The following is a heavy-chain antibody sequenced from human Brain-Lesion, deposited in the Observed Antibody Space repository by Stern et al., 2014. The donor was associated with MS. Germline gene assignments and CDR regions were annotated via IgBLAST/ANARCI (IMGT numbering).Heavy chain of an antibody. CDR3: ARGRVVPGFQYYATDV. V-gene: IGHV4-61*02. CDR1: GGSISSGGYY. Sequence: QDQLVQSGPGLVKPSQTLSLSCTVSGGSISSGGYYWSWIRQPAGKGLEWIGRIFNSGSTRYNPSPKSRVTISIDTSKNQFSLRLNSMTAADTAVYYCARGRVVPGFQYYATDVWGQGTTVIVSS. D-gene: IGHD2-2*01. J-gene: IGHJ6*02. CDR2: IFNSGST.